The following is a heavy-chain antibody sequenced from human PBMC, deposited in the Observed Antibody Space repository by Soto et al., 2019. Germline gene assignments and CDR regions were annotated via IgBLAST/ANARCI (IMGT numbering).Heavy chain of an antibody. V-gene: IGHV3-64D*06. D-gene: IGHD5-12*01. CDR3: VKSRGGNNFDFFD. CDR2: IRGNGDPP. Sequence: PGGSLRLRCSPSGLKFGCYAMHWVRKAPEKGLEYVSGIRGNGDPPFYADSVKGRFTISRDNSKNTLYLQMSSLSADDTAVYYCVKSRGGNNFDFFDWGQGTLVTGSS. J-gene: IGHJ4*02. CDR1: GLKFGCYA.